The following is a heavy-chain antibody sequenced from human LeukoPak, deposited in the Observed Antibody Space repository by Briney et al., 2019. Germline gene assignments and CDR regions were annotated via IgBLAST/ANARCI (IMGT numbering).Heavy chain of an antibody. CDR2: IGTTGDT. J-gene: IGHJ4*02. Sequence: PGGSLRLSCAASGFIFGDFDMHWVRQVTGKGLEWVSAIGTTGDTYYPGSVKGRFTISRENAKNSLYLQMNSLRAEDTAVYSCVRDRYSGPEYWGQGTLVTVSS. CDR3: VRDRYSGPEY. D-gene: IGHD5-12*01. CDR1: GFIFGDFD. V-gene: IGHV3-13*04.